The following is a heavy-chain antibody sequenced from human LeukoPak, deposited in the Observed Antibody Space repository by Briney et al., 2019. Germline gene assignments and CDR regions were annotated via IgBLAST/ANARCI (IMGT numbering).Heavy chain of an antibody. V-gene: IGHV3-7*01. CDR1: GFTFGNYW. CDR3: ARAIGSGTEDY. Sequence: PGGSLRLSCVASGFTFGNYWMSWVRQAPGKRLEWVANIKQDGSEKYYVDSVKGRFTISRDNAKNSLYLQMNSLRAEDTAVYYCARAIGSGTEDYWGQGSLVTVSS. J-gene: IGHJ4*02. D-gene: IGHD6-13*01. CDR2: IKQDGSEK.